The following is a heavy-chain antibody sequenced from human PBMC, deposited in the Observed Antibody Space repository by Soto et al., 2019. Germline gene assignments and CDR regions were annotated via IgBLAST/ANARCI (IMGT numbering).Heavy chain of an antibody. Sequence: EVHLVESGGGLVQPGRSLRLSCAASGFTVYNHGIHWVRQAPGKGLEWVSGIIWSSGGTGYADSVKGRITISRDKAKNSIYLEMNSLRPEDTALYYCVKDIGAGGMDVWGQGTTVIVSS. J-gene: IGHJ6*02. CDR2: IIWSSGGT. CDR3: VKDIGAGGMDV. V-gene: IGHV3-9*01. CDR1: GFTVYNHG.